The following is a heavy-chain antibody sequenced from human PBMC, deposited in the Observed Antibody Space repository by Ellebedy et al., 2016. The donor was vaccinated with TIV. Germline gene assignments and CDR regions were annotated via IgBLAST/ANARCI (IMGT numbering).Heavy chain of an antibody. D-gene: IGHD3-16*02. CDR2: ISYDGSNK. J-gene: IGHJ4*02. CDR3: AKDGESGVWGSYRYYDY. CDR1: GFTFNSYG. Sequence: GESLKISCAASGFTFNSYGMHWVRQAPGKGLEWVAVISYDGSNKYYADSVKGRFTISRDISKNPLYLQMNSLRAEETAVYYCAKDGESGVWGSYRYYDYWGQGTLVTVSS. V-gene: IGHV3-30*18.